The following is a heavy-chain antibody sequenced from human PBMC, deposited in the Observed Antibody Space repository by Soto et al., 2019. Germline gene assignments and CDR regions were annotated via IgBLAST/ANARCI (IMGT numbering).Heavy chain of an antibody. V-gene: IGHV4-31*03. CDR3: AKDGGDYGDVYNWFDP. J-gene: IGHJ5*02. CDR2: IYYSGST. Sequence: QVQLQESGPGLVKPSQTLSLTCTVSGGSISSGGYYWSWIRQHPGKGLEWIGYIYYSGSTYYNPSLKSRVTRSVDTSKNQFSLKLSSVTAADTAVYYCAKDGGDYGDVYNWFDPWGQGTLVTVSS. D-gene: IGHD4-17*01. CDR1: GGSISSGGYY.